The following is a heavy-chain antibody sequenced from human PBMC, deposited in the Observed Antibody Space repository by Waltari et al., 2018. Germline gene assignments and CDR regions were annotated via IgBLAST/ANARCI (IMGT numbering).Heavy chain of an antibody. CDR1: GGSISSGDYY. V-gene: IGHV4-30-4*08. Sequence: QVQLQESGPGLVKPSQTLSLTCTVSGGSISSGDYYWSWIRQPPGKGLEWIGYIYYSGITYYNPPLKSRVTISVDTSKNQFSLKLSSVTAADTAVYYCARAPRYDILTGYFDYWGQGTLVTVSS. CDR3: ARAPRYDILTGYFDY. D-gene: IGHD3-9*01. CDR2: IYYSGIT. J-gene: IGHJ4*02.